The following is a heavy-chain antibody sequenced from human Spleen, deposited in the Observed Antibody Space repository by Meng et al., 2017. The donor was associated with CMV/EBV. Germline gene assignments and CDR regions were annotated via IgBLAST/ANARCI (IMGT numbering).Heavy chain of an antibody. CDR3: ARGKRGYSYGNDY. CDR1: GFSFSAYT. D-gene: IGHD5-18*01. J-gene: IGHJ4*02. CDR2: ISSSANYI. Sequence: GESLKISCAASGFSFSAYTMHWVRQAPGKGLEWVSSISSSANYIYYADSMKGRFTISRDNSKNTVYLQMKSLRAEDTAVYYCARGKRGYSYGNDYWGQGTLVTVSS. V-gene: IGHV3-21*01.